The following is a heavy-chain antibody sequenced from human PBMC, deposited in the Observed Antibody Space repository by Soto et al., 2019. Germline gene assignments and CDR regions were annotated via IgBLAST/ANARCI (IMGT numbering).Heavy chain of an antibody. CDR1: GGTFSSHS. V-gene: IGHV1-69*01. CDR3: AREGGYGDFSAALLD. Sequence: VQLMQSGAEVKKPGSSVKVSSKASGGTFSSHSINWVRQAPGQGLEWMGGIITLSGTSNYAQNFQGRVTTTTDQSTSTAYMELNSLTSDDPAVYYCAREGGYGDFSAALLDWGQGTLVTVSS. CDR2: IITLSGTS. J-gene: IGHJ4*02. D-gene: IGHD2-21*02.